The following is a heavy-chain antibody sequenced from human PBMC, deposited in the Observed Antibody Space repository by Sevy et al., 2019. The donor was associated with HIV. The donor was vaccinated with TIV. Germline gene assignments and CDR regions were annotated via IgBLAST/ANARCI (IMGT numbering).Heavy chain of an antibody. D-gene: IGHD2-21*02. Sequence: SETLSLTCTVSGGSIRSSSHYWGWIRQSPGKGLEWIGSISYSGRTNYKWSLKSRVTMSVDTSKNQFSLKLSSVTVTDTAVYYCTRFSNHIVVMLTPSPLRGFDLWGQGTKVTVSS. V-gene: IGHV4-39*01. CDR1: GGSIRSSSHY. J-gene: IGHJ3*01. CDR2: ISYSGRT. CDR3: TRFSNHIVVMLTPSPLRGFDL.